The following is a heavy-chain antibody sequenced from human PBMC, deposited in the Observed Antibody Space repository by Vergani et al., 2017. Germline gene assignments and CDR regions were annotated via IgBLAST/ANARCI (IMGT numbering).Heavy chain of an antibody. V-gene: IGHV1-18*01. CDR1: GYTFTSYG. D-gene: IGHD4-17*01. CDR3: ARDPGSTTVTRGGKFDY. CDR2: ISAYNGNT. J-gene: IGHJ4*02. Sequence: QVQLVQSGAEVKKPGASVKVSCKASGYTFTSYGISWVRQAPGQGLEWMGWISAYNGNTNYAQKLQGRVTMTTDTSTSTADMELRSLRSDDTAVYYCARDPGSTTVTRGGKFDYWGQGTLVTVSS.